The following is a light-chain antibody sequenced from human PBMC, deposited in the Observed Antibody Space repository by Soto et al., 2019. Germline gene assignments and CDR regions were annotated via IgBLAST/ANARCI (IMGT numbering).Light chain of an antibody. CDR1: NSDVGGYNY. V-gene: IGLV2-8*01. Sequence: QSALTQPPSASGSPGQSVAISCTGTNSDVGGYNYVSWYQHHPGKAPKLMIYEVNKRPSGVPDRFSGSKSGNTASLTVSGLQAEDEADYFCSSYAGSNNLGLFGGGTKLTVL. CDR2: EVN. CDR3: SSYAGSNNLGL. J-gene: IGLJ2*01.